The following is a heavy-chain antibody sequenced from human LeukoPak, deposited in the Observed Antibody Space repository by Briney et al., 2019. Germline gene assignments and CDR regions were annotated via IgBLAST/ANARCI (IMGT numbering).Heavy chain of an antibody. V-gene: IGHV1-18*01. CDR1: GYTFNNYG. CDR2: ISTSNANA. D-gene: IGHD4-11*01. CDR3: ATVIPYYSKGEFDY. J-gene: IGHJ4*02. Sequence: ASVKVSRKASGYTFNNYGVNWVRQAPGQGLEWMGWISTSNANAKYRQKFQGRVTMTTDTSTTTAYMELRSLTSDDTAVYYCATVIPYYSKGEFDYWGQGTLVTVSS.